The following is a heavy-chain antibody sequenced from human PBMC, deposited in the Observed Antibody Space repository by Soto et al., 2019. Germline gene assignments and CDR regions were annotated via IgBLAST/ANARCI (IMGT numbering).Heavy chain of an antibody. J-gene: IGHJ4*02. CDR1: GFTFSTYA. V-gene: IGHV3-23*01. CDR2: ISGSGGST. Sequence: GGSLRLSCAASGFTFSTYAMTWARQAPGKGLEWVADISGSGGSTYYADSVKGRFTISRDNSKNTLYLQMNSLRAEDTAVYYCATDLGYSTFDYWGQGTLVTVSS. D-gene: IGHD2-15*01. CDR3: ATDLGYSTFDY.